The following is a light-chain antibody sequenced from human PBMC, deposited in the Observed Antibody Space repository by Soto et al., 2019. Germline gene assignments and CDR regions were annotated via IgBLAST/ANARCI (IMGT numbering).Light chain of an antibody. Sequence: QSVLTQPPSVSVAPGQRVTISCTGSSSNIGAGYDVHWYRQVPGTAPKLLIFGNTNRPSGVPDRFSGSKSGTSASLAITGLQAEDEADYYCQSFDNSLSVLYVFGTGTKVTVL. CDR1: SSNIGAGYD. CDR2: GNT. CDR3: QSFDNSLSVLYV. V-gene: IGLV1-40*01. J-gene: IGLJ1*01.